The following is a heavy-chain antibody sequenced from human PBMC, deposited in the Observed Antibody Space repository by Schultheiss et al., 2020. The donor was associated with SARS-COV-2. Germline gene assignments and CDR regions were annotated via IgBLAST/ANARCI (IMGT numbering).Heavy chain of an antibody. V-gene: IGHV3-33*05. CDR2: ISYDGSNK. Sequence: GGSLRLSCAASGFTFSSYGMHWVRQAPGKGLEWVAVISYDGSNKYYADSVKGRFTISRDNAKNSLYLQMNSLRAEDTAVYYCATGGNYYYYGMDVWGQGTTVTVSS. J-gene: IGHJ6*02. CDR3: ATGGNYYYYGMDV. CDR1: GFTFSSYG.